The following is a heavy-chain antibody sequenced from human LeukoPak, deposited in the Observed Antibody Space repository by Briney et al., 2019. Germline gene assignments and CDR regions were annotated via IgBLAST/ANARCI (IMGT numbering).Heavy chain of an antibody. CDR3: AKEKQQLFFRNWFDP. CDR1: GFTFSSYG. D-gene: IGHD6-13*01. Sequence: GRSLRLSCAASGFTFSSYGMHWVRQAPGKGLEWVAVISYDGSNKYYADSVEGRFTISRDNSKNTLYLQMNSLRAEDTAVYYCAKEKQQLFFRNWFDPWGQGTLVTVSS. J-gene: IGHJ5*02. V-gene: IGHV3-30*18. CDR2: ISYDGSNK.